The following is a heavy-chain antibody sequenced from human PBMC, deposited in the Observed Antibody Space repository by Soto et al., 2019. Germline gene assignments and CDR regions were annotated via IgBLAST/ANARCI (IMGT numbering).Heavy chain of an antibody. Sequence: GGSLTLSCAASGFTFSNAWMSWVRQAPGKGLEWVGRIKSKTDGGTTDYAAPVKGRFTISRDDSKNTLYLQMNSLKTEDTAVYYCTTDRSMYYYDSSGYPSYYGMDVWGQGTTVTVSS. V-gene: IGHV3-15*01. CDR3: TTDRSMYYYDSSGYPSYYGMDV. CDR1: GFTFSNAW. D-gene: IGHD3-22*01. J-gene: IGHJ6*02. CDR2: IKSKTDGGTT.